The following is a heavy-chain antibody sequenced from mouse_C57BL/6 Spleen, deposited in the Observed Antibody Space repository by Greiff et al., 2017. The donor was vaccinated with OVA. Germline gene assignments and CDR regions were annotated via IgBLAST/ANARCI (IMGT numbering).Heavy chain of an antibody. V-gene: IGHV3-6*01. CDR2: ISYDGSN. J-gene: IGHJ4*01. CDR1: GYSITSGYY. D-gene: IGHD1-1*01. CDR3: ARDRGYGSSYERSYAMDY. Sequence: EVQRVESGPGLVKPSQSLSLTCSVTGYSITSGYYWNWIRQFPGNKLEWMGYISYDGSNNYNPSLKNRISITRDTSKNQFFLKLNSVTTEDTATYYCARDRGYGSSYERSYAMDYWGQGTSVTVSS.